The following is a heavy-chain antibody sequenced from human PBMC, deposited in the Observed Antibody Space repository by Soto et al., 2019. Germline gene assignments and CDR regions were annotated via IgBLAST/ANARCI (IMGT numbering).Heavy chain of an antibody. J-gene: IGHJ4*02. CDR2: INAGNGNT. CDR3: ARENDLRPFNFDY. CDR1: GYTFTSYA. Sequence: ASVKVSCKASGYTFTSYAMHWVRQAPGQRLEWMGWINAGNGNTQYSQKFQGRVTINPDTSKNQFSLQLNSVTPEDTAVYYCARENDLRPFNFDYWGQGTLVTVSS. V-gene: IGHV1-3*01.